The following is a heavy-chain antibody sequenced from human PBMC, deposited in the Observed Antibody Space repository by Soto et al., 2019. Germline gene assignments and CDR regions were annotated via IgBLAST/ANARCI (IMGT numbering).Heavy chain of an antibody. J-gene: IGHJ6*02. D-gene: IGHD3-22*01. CDR1: GGSISSGGYY. V-gene: IGHV4-31*03. CDR3: ARAAHYYDSSGPNYYYGMDV. CDR2: IYYSGST. Sequence: SETLSLTCTVSGGSISSGGYYGSWIRQHPGKGLEWIGYIYYSGSTYYNPSLKSRVTISVDTSKNQFSLKLSSVTAADTAVYYCARAAHYYDSSGPNYYYGMDVWGQGTTVTVSS.